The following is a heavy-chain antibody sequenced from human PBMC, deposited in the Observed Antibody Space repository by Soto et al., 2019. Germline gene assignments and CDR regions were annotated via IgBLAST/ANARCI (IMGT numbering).Heavy chain of an antibody. D-gene: IGHD3-10*01. CDR2: ISYSGTT. V-gene: IGHV4-28*01. CDR1: DYSVSGSNW. Sequence: QVQLQESGPGLVMPSDTLSLTCVVSDYSVSGSNWWGWIRQPPGKGLEWIGYISYSGTTYYNPSLKSRVTMSVDTSKNQFSLQLTSVTAVDTAVYYCARTPLRRGNFDSWGQGILVTVSS. CDR3: ARTPLRRGNFDS. J-gene: IGHJ4*02.